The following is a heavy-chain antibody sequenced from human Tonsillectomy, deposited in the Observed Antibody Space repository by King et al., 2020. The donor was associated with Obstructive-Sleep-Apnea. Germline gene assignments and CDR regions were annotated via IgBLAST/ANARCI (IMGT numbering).Heavy chain of an antibody. J-gene: IGHJ3*02. CDR3: ARDHLGDAFDI. Sequence: VQLVESGGGVVQPGRSLRLSCAASGFTFSSYAMHWVRQAPGKGLEWVAVISYYGSNKYYAPPAKGRFTISRDNSKNTPYLQMNSLRAEDTAVYFCARDHLGDAFDIWGQGTMVTVSS. CDR1: GFTFSSYA. D-gene: IGHD3-16*01. CDR2: ISYYGSNK. V-gene: IGHV3-30*04.